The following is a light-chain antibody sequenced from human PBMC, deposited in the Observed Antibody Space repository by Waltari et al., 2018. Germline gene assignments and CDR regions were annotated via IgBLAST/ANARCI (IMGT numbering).Light chain of an antibody. Sequence: QSALTQPASVPGFLGQWVTISCAGSSSDIGTPNYFSWYQPHPGSARKLIISAVNKPPSAGSDRFSGYKAGNTASLGISAVRAEDEAEYYCCSDTSKSTYGFGTGTEGTF. CDR3: CSDTSKSTYG. CDR1: SSDIGTPNY. J-gene: IGLJ1*01. CDR2: AVN. V-gene: IGLV2-14*01.